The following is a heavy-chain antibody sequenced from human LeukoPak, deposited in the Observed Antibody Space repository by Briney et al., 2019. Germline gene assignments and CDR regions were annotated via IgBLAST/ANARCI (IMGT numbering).Heavy chain of an antibody. CDR1: GFTFSGYS. CDR2: ISSSSSTI. J-gene: IGHJ4*02. D-gene: IGHD5/OR15-5a*01. Sequence: PGGSLRLSCAASGFTFSGYSMNWVRQAPGKGLEWVSYISSSSSTIHYGDSVKGRFTISRDNAKNTLLLQMNSLRAEDTAVYYCATHFSMVSTPPLWGQGTLVTVSS. V-gene: IGHV3-48*01. CDR3: ATHFSMVSTPPL.